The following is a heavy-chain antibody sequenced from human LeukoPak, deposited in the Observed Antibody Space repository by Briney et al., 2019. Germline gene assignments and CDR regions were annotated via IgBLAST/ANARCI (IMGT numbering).Heavy chain of an antibody. V-gene: IGHV3-23*01. CDR2: MSAGGGST. J-gene: IGHJ3*02. CDR3: ARGGSYYLKDAFDI. CDR1: GFTFTTSA. D-gene: IGHD3-10*01. Sequence: PGGSLRLSCAASGFTFTTSAMSWVRQAPGKGLEWVSTMSAGGGSTYYADSVEGRFTISRDNSKNRLYLQMNSLRAEDTAVYYCARGGSYYLKDAFDIWGQGTMVTVSS.